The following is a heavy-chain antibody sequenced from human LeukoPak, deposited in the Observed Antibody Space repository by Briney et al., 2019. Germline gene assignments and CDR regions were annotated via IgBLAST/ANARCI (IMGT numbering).Heavy chain of an antibody. J-gene: IGHJ3*02. CDR2: ISSSGSTI. D-gene: IGHD5-24*01. CDR3: ARDLWASGYNAPAFDI. Sequence: GGSLRLPCAASGFTFSSYEMNWVRQAPGKGLEWVSYISSSGSTIYYADSVKGRFTISRDNAKNSLYLQMNSLRAEDTAVYYCARDLWASGYNAPAFDIWGQGTMVTVSS. CDR1: GFTFSSYE. V-gene: IGHV3-48*03.